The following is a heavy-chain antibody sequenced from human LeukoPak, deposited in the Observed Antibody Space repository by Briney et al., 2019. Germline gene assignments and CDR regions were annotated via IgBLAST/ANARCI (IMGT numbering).Heavy chain of an antibody. CDR1: GGSFSGYY. Sequence: PSETLSLTCAVYGGSFSGYYWSWIRQPPGKGLEWIGEINHSGSTNYNPSLKSRVTISVDTSKNQFSLKLSSVTAADTAVYYCARVASDFWSGYYFSYWGQGTLVTVSS. CDR3: ARVASDFWSGYYFSY. J-gene: IGHJ4*02. D-gene: IGHD3-3*01. CDR2: INHSGST. V-gene: IGHV4-34*01.